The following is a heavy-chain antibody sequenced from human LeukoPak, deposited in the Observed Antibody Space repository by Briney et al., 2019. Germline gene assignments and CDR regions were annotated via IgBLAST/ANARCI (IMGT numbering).Heavy chain of an antibody. V-gene: IGHV3-48*03. CDR1: GFTFSSYE. CDR2: ISSSGSTI. J-gene: IGHJ4*02. CDR3: ARGPTNGQAFDY. Sequence: GRSLRLSCAASGFTFSSYEMNWVRQAPGKGLEWVSYISSSGSTIYYADSVKGRFTISRDNAKNSLYLQMNSLRAEDTAVYYCARGPTNGQAFDYWGQGTLVSVSS. D-gene: IGHD2-8*01.